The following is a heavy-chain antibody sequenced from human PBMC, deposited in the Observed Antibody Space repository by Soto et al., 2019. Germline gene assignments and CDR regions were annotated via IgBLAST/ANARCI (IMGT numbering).Heavy chain of an antibody. Sequence: SETLSLTCTVSGGSISSSSYYWGWIRQPPGKGLEWIGSIYYSGSTYYNPSLKSRVTISVDTSKNQFSLKLSSVTAADTAVYYCARHRRGYGDYVAWYFDLWGRGILVTVSS. CDR2: IYYSGST. J-gene: IGHJ2*01. D-gene: IGHD4-17*01. CDR3: ARHRRGYGDYVAWYFDL. V-gene: IGHV4-39*01. CDR1: GGSISSSSYY.